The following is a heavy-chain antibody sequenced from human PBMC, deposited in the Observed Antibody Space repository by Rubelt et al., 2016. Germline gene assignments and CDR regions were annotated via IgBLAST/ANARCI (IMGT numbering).Heavy chain of an antibody. CDR1: GGSISSSSYY. Sequence: QLQLQESGPGLVKPSETLSLTCTVSGGSISSSSYYWGWIRQPPGKGLEWMGSIYYSGSTYYNPSLKSRVTISVDTSKNQVSLKLSAVTAADTAVYDCVRGGTIRTFDHWGQGTLVTVSS. V-gene: IGHV4-39*01. D-gene: IGHD3-16*01. CDR2: IYYSGST. J-gene: IGHJ4*02. CDR3: VRGGTIRTFDH.